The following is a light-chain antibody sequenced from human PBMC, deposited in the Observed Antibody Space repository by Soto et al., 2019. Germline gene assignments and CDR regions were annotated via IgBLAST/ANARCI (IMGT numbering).Light chain of an antibody. V-gene: IGKV3-15*01. J-gene: IGKJ1*01. CDR1: QGIGDT. CDR2: RAS. CDR3: QQYRGWPRT. Sequence: EIVLTQSPATLSLSPGEGATLSCRASQGIGDTLAWYQQKPGTAPRLLIYRASTWATDMPGTFSGRGSGTEFTLTINSLRPEDFAVYYCQQYRGWPRTFGQGTKVDIK.